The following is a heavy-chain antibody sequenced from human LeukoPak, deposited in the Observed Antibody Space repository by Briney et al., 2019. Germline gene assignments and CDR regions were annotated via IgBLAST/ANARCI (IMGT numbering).Heavy chain of an antibody. CDR3: ARAYYYDSSRPFDI. V-gene: IGHV1-69*05. J-gene: IGHJ3*02. CDR2: ISPILGKA. D-gene: IGHD3-22*01. CDR1: GDTFSRYD. Sequence: GASVKLFCKSSGDTFSRYDISWVREAPAKGLEWVGGISPILGKADYAQKFQSRVTITTDESTSTAYMELSSLRSEDTAVYYCARAYYYDSSRPFDIWGQGTMVTVSS.